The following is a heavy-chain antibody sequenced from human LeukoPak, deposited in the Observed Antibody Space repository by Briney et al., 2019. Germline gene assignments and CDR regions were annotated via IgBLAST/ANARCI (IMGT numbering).Heavy chain of an antibody. Sequence: GGSLRLSCSASGFTFSSYGVHWVRQAPGKGLEWGVVISYGGGNKYYADSVKGRFTISRDNSKNTLYLQMNSLRAEDTAVYYCEKEPVPTYYYYYMDVWGKGTTVTVSS. CDR1: GFTFSSYG. D-gene: IGHD6-6*01. V-gene: IGHV3-30*18. CDR2: ISYGGGNK. CDR3: EKEPVPTYYYYYMDV. J-gene: IGHJ6*03.